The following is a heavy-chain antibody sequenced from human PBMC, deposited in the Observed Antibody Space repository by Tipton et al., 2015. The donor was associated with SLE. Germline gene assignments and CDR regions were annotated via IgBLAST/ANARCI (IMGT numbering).Heavy chain of an antibody. J-gene: IGHJ4*02. CDR1: GGSFNGYF. D-gene: IGHD2-2*01. Sequence: TLSLTCAVYGGSFNGYFWTWIRQPPGKGLEWIAEIIHSGVTNYNPSLRSRVTISVDMPKKQVSLNLSSVTAADTAVYYCARVAPAEVFDYWGQGTLVTVSS. CDR3: ARVAPAEVFDY. CDR2: IIHSGVT. V-gene: IGHV4-34*12.